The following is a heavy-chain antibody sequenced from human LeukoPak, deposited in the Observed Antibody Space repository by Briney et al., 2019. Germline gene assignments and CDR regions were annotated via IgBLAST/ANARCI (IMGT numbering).Heavy chain of an antibody. CDR1: GFTFDDYA. V-gene: IGHV3-9*01. CDR2: ISWNSGSI. CDR3: AKDTYSSSLMGFDY. Sequence: GGFLRLSCAASGFTFDDYAMHWVRQAPGKGLEWVSGISWNSGSIGYADSVKGRFTISRDNAKNSLYLQMNSLRAEDTALYYCAKDTYSSSLMGFDYWGQGTLVTVSS. D-gene: IGHD6-6*01. J-gene: IGHJ4*02.